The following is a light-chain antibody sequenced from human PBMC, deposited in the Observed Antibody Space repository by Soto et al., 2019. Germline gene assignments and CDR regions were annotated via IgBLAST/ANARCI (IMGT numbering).Light chain of an antibody. V-gene: IGKV3-20*01. Sequence: EIVLTQSPGTLSLSPGERATLSCRASQSVSSSFLAWYQQKPGQAPRLLIYGASTSATGIPDRFSGSGSGTDFTLTISRLEPEDFAVYYCHQYDSSPWTFGQGTKVAIK. J-gene: IGKJ1*01. CDR3: HQYDSSPWT. CDR2: GAS. CDR1: QSVSSSF.